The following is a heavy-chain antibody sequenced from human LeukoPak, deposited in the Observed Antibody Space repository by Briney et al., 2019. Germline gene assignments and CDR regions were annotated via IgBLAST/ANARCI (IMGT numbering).Heavy chain of an antibody. CDR1: GFTVADYG. V-gene: IGHV3-9*03. J-gene: IGHJ3*02. D-gene: IGHD1-26*01. Sequence: GGSLRLSCAASGFTVADYGMGSVRQAAGKGLEWLSGIRWDSGSIVYANSVKGRFTISRDNAKNSLYLQMNSLRAKDMALYYCAKSGTYGHDAFDIWGQGTMVTVSS. CDR3: AKSGTYGHDAFDI. CDR2: IRWDSGSI.